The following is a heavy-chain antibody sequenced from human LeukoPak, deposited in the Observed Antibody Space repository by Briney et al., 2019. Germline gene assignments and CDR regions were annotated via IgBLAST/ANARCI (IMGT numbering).Heavy chain of an antibody. J-gene: IGHJ5*02. V-gene: IGHV4-30-4*01. CDR3: ARDIRDDFWSGYHNWFDP. D-gene: IGHD3-3*01. CDR2: IYYSGST. Sequence: SETLCLTCTVSGGSISSGDYYWSWIRQPPGKGLEWIGYIYYSGSTYYNPSLKSRVTISVDTSKNQFSLKLSSVTAADTAVYYCARDIRDDFWSGYHNWFDPWGQGTLVTVSS. CDR1: GGSISSGDYY.